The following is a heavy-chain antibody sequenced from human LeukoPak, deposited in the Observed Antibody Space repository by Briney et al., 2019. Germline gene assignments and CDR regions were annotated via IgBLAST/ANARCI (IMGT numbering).Heavy chain of an antibody. D-gene: IGHD5-24*01. J-gene: IGHJ6*03. CDR1: GGTFSSYA. Sequence: ASVKVSCKASGGTFSSYAISWVRQAPGQGLEWMGGIIPIFGTANYAQKFQGRVTITADESTSTAYMELSSLRSEDTAVYYCARVAGDGYKLSYYYYMDVWGKGTTVTISS. CDR3: ARVAGDGYKLSYYYYMDV. CDR2: IIPIFGTA. V-gene: IGHV1-69*13.